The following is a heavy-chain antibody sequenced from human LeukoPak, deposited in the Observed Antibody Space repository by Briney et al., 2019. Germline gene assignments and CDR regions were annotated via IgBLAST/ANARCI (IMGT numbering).Heavy chain of an antibody. J-gene: IGHJ4*02. CDR3: ARLLGTWNTFDY. V-gene: IGHV1-2*02. CDR1: GYTFTGYY. D-gene: IGHD1-1*01. CDR2: INPNSGGT. Sequence: ASVKVSCKASGYTFTGYYMHWVRQAPGQGLEWMGWINPNSGGTNYAQKFQGRVTMTRDTFISTAYMELSRLRSDDTAVYYCARLLGTWNTFDYWGQGTLVTVSS.